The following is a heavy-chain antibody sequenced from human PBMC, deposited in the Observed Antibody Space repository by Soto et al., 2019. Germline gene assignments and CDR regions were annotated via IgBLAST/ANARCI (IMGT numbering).Heavy chain of an antibody. J-gene: IGHJ4*02. CDR2: IYWNDDK. V-gene: IGHV2-5*01. Sequence: SGPTLVKPTQTLTLTCTFSGFSLSTSGVGVGWIRQPPGKALEWLALIYWNDDKRYSPSLKSRLTITKDTSKNQVVLTMTNMDPVDTATYYCAHSGSQRDSGYDYKAVGFDYWGQGTLVTVSS. CDR1: GFSLSTSGVG. D-gene: IGHD5-12*01. CDR3: AHSGSQRDSGYDYKAVGFDY.